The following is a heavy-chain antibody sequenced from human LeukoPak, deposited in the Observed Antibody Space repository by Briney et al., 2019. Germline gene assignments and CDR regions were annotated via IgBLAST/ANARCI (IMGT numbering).Heavy chain of an antibody. V-gene: IGHV3-7*01. CDR2: IKPDGSEK. CDR3: FGIF. J-gene: IGHJ4*02. D-gene: IGHD1-14*01. CDR1: GGSISSSSYY. Sequence: ETLSLTCTVSGGSISSSSYYWGWIRQPPGKGLEWVANIKPDGSEKYYVDSVKGRFTISRDNAKNSLYLQMNSLRAEDTAVYYCFGIFWGQGTLVTVSS.